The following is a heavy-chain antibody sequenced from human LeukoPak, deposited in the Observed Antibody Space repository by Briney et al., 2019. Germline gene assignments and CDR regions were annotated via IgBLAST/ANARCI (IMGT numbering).Heavy chain of an antibody. CDR3: ARDYYGSGRDYYYGMDV. D-gene: IGHD3-10*01. CDR1: GYTFTDYY. J-gene: IGHJ6*02. Sequence: ASVTDSFKASGYTFTDYYMHGVRQARGQGVEGMGWINPNSGGTNYAQKFQGRVTMTRDTSISTAYMELRSLRSDDTAVYYCARDYYGSGRDYYYGMDVWGQGTTVTVSS. CDR2: INPNSGGT. V-gene: IGHV1-2*02.